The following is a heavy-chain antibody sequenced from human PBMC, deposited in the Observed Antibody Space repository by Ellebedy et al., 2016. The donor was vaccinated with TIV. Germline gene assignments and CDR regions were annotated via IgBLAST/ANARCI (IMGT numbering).Heavy chain of an antibody. CDR3: ARADLGYYDSSDY. D-gene: IGHD3-22*01. J-gene: IGHJ4*02. CDR1: GFTFSSYG. V-gene: IGHV3-30*03. CDR2: ISYDGSNK. Sequence: GESLKISXAASGFTFSSYGMHWVRQAPGKGLEWVAVISYDGSNKYYADSVKGRFTISRDNSKNTLYLQMNSLRAEDTAVYYCARADLGYYDSSDYWGQGTLVTVSS.